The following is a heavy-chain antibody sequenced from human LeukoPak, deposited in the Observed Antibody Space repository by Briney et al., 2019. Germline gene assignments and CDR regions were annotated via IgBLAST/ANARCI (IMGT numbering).Heavy chain of an antibody. J-gene: IGHJ6*03. D-gene: IGHD6-19*01. CDR2: ISNHGSA. CDR3: ARDKRVAVAGTYIYYYYMDV. CDR1: GASISSYY. V-gene: IGHV4-59*01. Sequence: SETLSLTCTVSGASISSYYWSWIRQPPGKGLEWIGYISNHGSANYNPSLNSPVTISVGTSKNQFFLDLSSVTAADTAVYYCARDKRVAVAGTYIYYYYMDVWGNGTTVTISS.